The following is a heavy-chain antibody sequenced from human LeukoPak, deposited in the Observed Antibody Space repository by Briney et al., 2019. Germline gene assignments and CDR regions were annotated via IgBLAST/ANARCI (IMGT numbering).Heavy chain of an antibody. CDR1: GITFSSYG. V-gene: IGHV3-23*01. Sequence: GGSLRLSCAASGITFSSYGMSWVRQAPGKGLEWVSSISSTGGTTYYADSVKGRFTISRDNAKNTLYLQMNSLRAEDTALYFCARGLSGYTSALDYWGQGSLVTVSS. CDR3: ARGLSGYTSALDY. CDR2: ISSTGGTT. D-gene: IGHD6-25*01. J-gene: IGHJ4*02.